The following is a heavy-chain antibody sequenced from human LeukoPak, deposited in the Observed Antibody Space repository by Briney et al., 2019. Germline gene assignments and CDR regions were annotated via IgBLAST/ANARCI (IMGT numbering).Heavy chain of an antibody. CDR3: AKGSYYDSSGSFYFDY. D-gene: IGHD3-22*01. CDR1: GFTFSSYW. CDR2: ISGSGDNT. V-gene: IGHV3-23*01. Sequence: GGSLRLSCTASGFTFSSYWMSWVRQAPGKGLEWVSGISGSGDNTYYADSVKGRFAISRDNSKNTLYVQVNSLGTEDTAAYYCAKGSYYDSSGSFYFDYWGQGTLVTVSS. J-gene: IGHJ4*02.